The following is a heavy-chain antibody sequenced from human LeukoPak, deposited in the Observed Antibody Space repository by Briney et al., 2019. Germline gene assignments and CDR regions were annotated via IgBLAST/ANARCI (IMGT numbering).Heavy chain of an antibody. V-gene: IGHV4-59*12. CDR2: GYYTGSN. J-gene: IGHJ4*02. Sequence: SETLSLTCTVSGGSIDTYYWSWIRQPPGKGLEWIGYGYYTGSNSYNPSLKGRVTMSVDTSKNQFSLKLSSVTAADTAVYYCARDSRIVGAKGKGNDYWGQGTLVTVSS. CDR1: GGSIDTYY. D-gene: IGHD1-26*01. CDR3: ARDSRIVGAKGKGNDY.